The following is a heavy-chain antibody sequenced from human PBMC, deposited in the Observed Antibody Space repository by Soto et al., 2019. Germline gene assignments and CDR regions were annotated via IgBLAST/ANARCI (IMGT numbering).Heavy chain of an antibody. J-gene: IGHJ5*02. CDR3: ARTEDSDSSGYPDWFDP. D-gene: IGHD3-22*01. CDR2: IYYSGST. Sequence: SETLSLTCTFSGGSISSGGYYWSWIRQHPGKGLEWIGYIYYSGSTKYNPSLKSRVTISVDTSKSQFSLKLTSVTAADTAIYYCARTEDSDSSGYPDWFDPWGQGTLVTVSS. CDR1: GGSISSGGYY. V-gene: IGHV4-61*08.